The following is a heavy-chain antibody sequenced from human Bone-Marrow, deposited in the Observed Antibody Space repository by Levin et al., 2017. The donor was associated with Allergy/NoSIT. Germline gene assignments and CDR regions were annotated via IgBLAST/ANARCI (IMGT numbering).Heavy chain of an antibody. J-gene: IGHJ4*02. V-gene: IGHV3-15*01. D-gene: IGHD6-13*01. CDR2: IKSKTDGGTT. Sequence: GESLKISCAASGFTFSNAWMSWVRQAPGKGLEWVGRIKSKTDGGTTDYAAPVKGRVTISRDDSIHTLFLQMNSLKTEDTAVYYCTTDSSTWYNGLDYWGQGILVTVSS. CDR1: GFTFSNAW. CDR3: TTDSSTWYNGLDY.